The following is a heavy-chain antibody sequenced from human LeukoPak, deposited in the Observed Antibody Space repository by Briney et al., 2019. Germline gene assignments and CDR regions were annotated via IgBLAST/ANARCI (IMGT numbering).Heavy chain of an antibody. V-gene: IGHV4-39*07. CDR2: IYYSGST. J-gene: IGHJ4*02. CDR3: ARGRVYSSSGPAEIDY. D-gene: IGHD6-13*01. Sequence: SETLSLTCTVSGGSISSSSYYWGWIRQPPGKGLEWIGSIYYSGSTYYNPSLKSRVTISVDTSKNQFSLKLSSVTAADTAVYYCARGRVYSSSGPAEIDYWGQGTLVTVSS. CDR1: GGSISSSSYY.